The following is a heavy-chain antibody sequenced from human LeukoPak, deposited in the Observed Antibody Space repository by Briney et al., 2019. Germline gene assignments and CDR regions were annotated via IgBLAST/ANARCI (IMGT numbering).Heavy chain of an antibody. D-gene: IGHD3-10*01. CDR3: ARGAISMGHYFHY. J-gene: IGHJ4*02. V-gene: IGHV3-48*02. Sequence: GGSLRLSCAASGFTFSCCAMNWVRQAPGKGLEWVSYISTSSGTIYYADSVNGRFTISRDNATNSLYLQMNSLRDEDTAVYYCARGAISMGHYFHYWGQGTLVTVSS. CDR1: GFTFSCCA. CDR2: ISTSSGTI.